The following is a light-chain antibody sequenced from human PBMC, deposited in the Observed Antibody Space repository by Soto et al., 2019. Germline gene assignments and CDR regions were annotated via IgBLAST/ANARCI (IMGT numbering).Light chain of an antibody. J-gene: IGKJ1*01. CDR2: WAS. Sequence: IFMTQSPDSLAVSLGERATINCKSSQVVLYSSDNKNYLSWYQQRPGQPPKLLFYWASTRESGVPDRFSGSGSGTHFTLTITSLQAEDVAVYYCQQYYSSPPTFGQGTKVDIK. CDR3: QQYYSSPPT. CDR1: QVVLYSSDNKNY. V-gene: IGKV4-1*01.